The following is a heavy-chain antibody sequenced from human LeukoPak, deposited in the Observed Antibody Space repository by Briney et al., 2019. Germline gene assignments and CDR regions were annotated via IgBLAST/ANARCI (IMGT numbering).Heavy chain of an antibody. Sequence: GGSLRLSCAASGFNFDDYAMHWVRQAPGKGLEWVSGINWRSDTVAYADSVKGRFTISGDNAKNSLYLQMNSLRAEDTAVYYCARATYYYDSSDYYPLGYWGQGTLVTVSS. V-gene: IGHV3-9*01. CDR1: GFNFDDYA. CDR3: ARATYYYDSSDYYPLGY. CDR2: INWRSDTV. J-gene: IGHJ4*02. D-gene: IGHD3-22*01.